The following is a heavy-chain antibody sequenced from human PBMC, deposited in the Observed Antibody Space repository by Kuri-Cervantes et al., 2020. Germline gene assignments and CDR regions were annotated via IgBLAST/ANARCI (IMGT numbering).Heavy chain of an antibody. Sequence: GSLRLSCAVYGGSFSDYYWNWIRQPPGKGLEWIGEINHSGRNNYNPSLKGRVTMSVDTSKNHFSLRLSSVTAADTAVYYCAAPTTPLGFVGDYWGQGTLVTVSS. CDR3: AAPTTPLGFVGDY. D-gene: IGHD4-11*01. CDR1: GGSFSDYY. CDR2: INHSGRN. J-gene: IGHJ4*02. V-gene: IGHV4-34*01.